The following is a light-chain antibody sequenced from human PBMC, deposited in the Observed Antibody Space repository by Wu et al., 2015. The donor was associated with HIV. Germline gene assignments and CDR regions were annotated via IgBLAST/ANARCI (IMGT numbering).Light chain of an antibody. CDR1: QSVSSY. CDR2: DAS. V-gene: IGKV3-11*01. J-gene: IGKJ1*01. Sequence: EIVLTQSPATLSLSPGERATLSCRASQSVSSYLAWYQQKPGQAPRLLIYDASNRATDIPARFSGSGSGTDFTLIISSLEPEDFAVYYCQQYDNSRVTFGQGTKVEIK. CDR3: QQYDNSRVT.